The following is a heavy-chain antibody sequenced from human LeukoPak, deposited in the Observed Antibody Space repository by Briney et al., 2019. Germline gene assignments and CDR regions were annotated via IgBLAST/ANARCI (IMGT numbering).Heavy chain of an antibody. D-gene: IGHD2-8*02. CDR2: IWSDGNNR. J-gene: IGHJ6*03. V-gene: IGHV3-30*02. CDR1: GFTFRNYG. Sequence: GGSLRLSCAASGFTFRNYGMHWVRQAPGKGLEWVSFIWSDGNNRFYVDSVKGRFTISRDNSKNMLYLQMDTLRAEDTALYYCAKDPGASVSGFHMDVWGKGTTVIVSS. CDR3: AKDPGASVSGFHMDV.